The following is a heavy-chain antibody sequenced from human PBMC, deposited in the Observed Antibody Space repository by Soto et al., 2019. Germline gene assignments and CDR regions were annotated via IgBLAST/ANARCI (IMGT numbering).Heavy chain of an antibody. CDR3: AHKASSGRIY. V-gene: IGHV2-5*02. CDR1: GFSLSTSGMG. Sequence: QITLKESGPPLVTPTQTLTLTCTFSGFSLSTSGMGVHWIRQPPGKALEWLALIYWDGDKRYRPSLKSRLTITEDTTKTQVVLTLTNMDPVDTATYYCAHKASSGRIYCGQGTLVTVSS. D-gene: IGHD1-26*01. CDR2: IYWDGDK. J-gene: IGHJ4*02.